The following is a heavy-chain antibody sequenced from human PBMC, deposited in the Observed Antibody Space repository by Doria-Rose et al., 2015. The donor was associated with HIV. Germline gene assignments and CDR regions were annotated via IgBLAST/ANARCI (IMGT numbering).Heavy chain of an antibody. V-gene: IGHV2-26*01. CDR2: IFSDDER. Sequence: QITLKESGPVLAKPTETLTLTCTVSGVSLSSPGMGVSWIRQPPGKALEWLANIFSDDERSYKTSLKSRLTISRGTSKSQVVLTMTGMDPVDTATYYCARIKSSRWYHKYYFDFWGQGTLVIVSA. D-gene: IGHD6-13*01. J-gene: IGHJ4*02. CDR3: ARIKSSRWYHKYYFDF. CDR1: GVSLSSPGMG.